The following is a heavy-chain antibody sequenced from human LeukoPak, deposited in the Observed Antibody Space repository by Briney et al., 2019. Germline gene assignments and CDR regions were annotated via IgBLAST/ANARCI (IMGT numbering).Heavy chain of an antibody. D-gene: IGHD4-17*01. CDR3: AKDLPPYGDPDY. Sequence: PGRSLRLSCAASGFTFSSYGMHWVRQAPGKGLEWVAVMSYDGSNKYYADSVKGRFTISRDNSKNTLYLQMNSLRAEDTAVYYCAKDLPPYGDPDYWGQGTLVTVSS. V-gene: IGHV3-30*18. CDR2: MSYDGSNK. J-gene: IGHJ4*02. CDR1: GFTFSSYG.